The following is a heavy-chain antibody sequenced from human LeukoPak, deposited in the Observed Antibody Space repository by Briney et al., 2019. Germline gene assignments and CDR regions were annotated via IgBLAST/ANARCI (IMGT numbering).Heavy chain of an antibody. CDR1: GYSFTSYW. Sequence: HGESLKISCKDSGYSFTSYWIGWVRQMPGKGVEWMGIIYPGDSDTRYSPSFQGQVNISADKSISTAYLQWSSLKASDTAMYYCARPYVDPAMVDYWGQGTLVTVSS. CDR3: ARPYVDPAMVDY. CDR2: IYPGDSDT. J-gene: IGHJ4*02. D-gene: IGHD5-18*01. V-gene: IGHV5-51*01.